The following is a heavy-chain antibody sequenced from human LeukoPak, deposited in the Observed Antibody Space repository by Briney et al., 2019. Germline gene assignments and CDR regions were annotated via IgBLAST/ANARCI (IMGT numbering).Heavy chain of an antibody. J-gene: IGHJ5*02. Sequence: SETLSLTCTVSGGSISSGDYYWSWIRQPPGKGLEWIGYIYYSGNTYYNPSLKSRVTMSVDTSKNQFSLELSSVTAADTAVYYCARARGHYGDYTNWFDPWGQGTLVTVSS. CDR1: GGSISSGDYY. CDR2: IYYSGNT. D-gene: IGHD4-17*01. CDR3: ARARGHYGDYTNWFDP. V-gene: IGHV4-30-4*01.